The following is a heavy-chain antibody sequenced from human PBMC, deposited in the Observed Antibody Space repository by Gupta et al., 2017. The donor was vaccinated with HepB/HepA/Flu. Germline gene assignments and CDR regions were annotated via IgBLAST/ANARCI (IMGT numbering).Heavy chain of an antibody. V-gene: IGHV4-34*01. Sequence: QVQLQQWGAGLLKPSETLSLTCAGNGGSFSGYYCSWIRQPPGKGLEWIGEINHSGSTNYNPSLKSRVTISVDTSKNQFSLKLSSVTAADTAVYYCARTKHYYYMDVWGKGTTVTVSS. CDR1: GGSFSGYY. CDR2: INHSGST. J-gene: IGHJ6*03. CDR3: ARTKHYYYMDV.